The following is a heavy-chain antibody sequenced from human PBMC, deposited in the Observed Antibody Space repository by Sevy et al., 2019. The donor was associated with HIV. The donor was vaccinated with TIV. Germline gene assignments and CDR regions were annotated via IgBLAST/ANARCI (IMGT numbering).Heavy chain of an antibody. CDR2: VNQDGSVK. J-gene: IGHJ6*02. V-gene: IGHV3-74*01. Sequence: GGSLRLSCTCSGFPLSTYWMHWVRQIPGKGLDWVCHVNQDGSVKQYADSVRGRFTVSRDNSKDTVYLQMNSLRPEDTAVYYCARDLPSAVINPFYYYGMDVWGQGTTVTVSS. D-gene: IGHD2-21*01. CDR3: ARDLPSAVINPFYYYGMDV. CDR1: GFPLSTYW.